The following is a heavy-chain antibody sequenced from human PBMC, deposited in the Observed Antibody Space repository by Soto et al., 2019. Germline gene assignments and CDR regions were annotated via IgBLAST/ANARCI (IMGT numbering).Heavy chain of an antibody. Sequence: GGSLRLSCAASGFTFSSYGMHWVRQAPGKGLEWVAVIWYDGSNKYYADSVKGRFTISRDNSKNTLYLQMNSLRAEDTAVYYCARDSTHYYDSSGYYFGYWGQGTLVTVS. J-gene: IGHJ4*02. V-gene: IGHV3-33*01. D-gene: IGHD3-22*01. CDR2: IWYDGSNK. CDR1: GFTFSSYG. CDR3: ARDSTHYYDSSGYYFGY.